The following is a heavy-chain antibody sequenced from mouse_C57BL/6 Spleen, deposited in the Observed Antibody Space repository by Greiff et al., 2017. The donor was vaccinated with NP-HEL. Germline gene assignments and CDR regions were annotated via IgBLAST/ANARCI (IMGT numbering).Heavy chain of an antibody. V-gene: IGHV1-81*01. CDR1: GYTFTSYG. D-gene: IGHD2-4*01. Sequence: QVQLKQSGAELARPGASVKLSCKASGYTFTSYGISWVKQRTGQGLEWIGEIYPRSGNTYYNEKFKGKATLTADKSSSTAYMELRSLTSEDSAVYFCAREDSIYYDYDGDYFDYWGQGTTLTVSS. CDR3: AREDSIYYDYDGDYFDY. J-gene: IGHJ2*01. CDR2: IYPRSGNT.